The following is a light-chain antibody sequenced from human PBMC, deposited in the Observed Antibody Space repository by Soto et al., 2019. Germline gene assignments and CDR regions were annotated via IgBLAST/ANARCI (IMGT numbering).Light chain of an antibody. CDR3: QQYGSSTWT. CDR1: QSVSNNY. Sequence: LTQGPGTLFLSPGKRATLSCRTSQSVSNNYLAWYQQKPGQAPRLLIYGASSRATGVPDRFSGSGSGTDFTLTISRREPEDFAVYDCQQYGSSTWTFGQGTKVDIK. V-gene: IGKV3-20*01. J-gene: IGKJ1*01. CDR2: GAS.